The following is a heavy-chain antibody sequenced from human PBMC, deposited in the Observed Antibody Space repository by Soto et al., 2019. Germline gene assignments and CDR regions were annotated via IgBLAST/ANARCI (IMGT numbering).Heavy chain of an antibody. J-gene: IGHJ4*02. CDR3: ARDKGVATIRGEYRV. Sequence: GASVKVSCKASGGTFSSYAISWVRQAPGQGLEWMGGIIPIFGTANYAQKFQGRVTITADESTSTAYMELSSLRSEDTAVYYCARDKGVATIRGEYRVWGQGTLVTVSS. CDR1: GGTFSSYA. CDR2: IIPIFGTA. V-gene: IGHV1-69*13. D-gene: IGHD5-12*01.